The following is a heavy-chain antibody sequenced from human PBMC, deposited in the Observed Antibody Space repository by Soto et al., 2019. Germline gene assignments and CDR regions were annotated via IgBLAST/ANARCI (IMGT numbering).Heavy chain of an antibody. J-gene: IGHJ4*02. CDR1: GYSISSGSY. D-gene: IGHD2-21*01. CDR3: ARVHVMVGAGSNFDY. CDR2: IYHGGTT. Sequence: PSETLSLTCTVSGYSISSGSYWEWIRQPPGKGPEWLASIYHGGTTFYNPSLPSRITISVDTSNNQFSLKLTSVTAAYTAVYYCARVHVMVGAGSNFDYWGQGTQDPVSP. V-gene: IGHV4-38-2*02.